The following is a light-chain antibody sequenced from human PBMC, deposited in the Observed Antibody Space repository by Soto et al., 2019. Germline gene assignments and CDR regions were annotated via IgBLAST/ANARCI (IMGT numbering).Light chain of an antibody. CDR1: QSVSTN. J-gene: IGKJ1*01. Sequence: EVGLTQSPGTLSLSPGERATLSCWASQSVSTNLAWYQQKPGQAPRLLIYGASNRATGIPDRFSGSGSGTDFTLTISRLEPEDFAVYYCQQYGSSGTFGQRTKVDIK. CDR3: QQYGSSGT. CDR2: GAS. V-gene: IGKV3-20*01.